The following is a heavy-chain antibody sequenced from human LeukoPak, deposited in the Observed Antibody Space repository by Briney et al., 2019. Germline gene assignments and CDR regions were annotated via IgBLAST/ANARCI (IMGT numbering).Heavy chain of an antibody. CDR2: ISSSSSYI. CDR1: GFTFSSYS. D-gene: IGHD3-22*01. V-gene: IGHV3-21*01. CDR3: ASDYDSSSMAY. Sequence: GGSLRLSCAASGFTFSSYSMNWVRQAPGKGLEWVPSISSSSSYIYYADSVKGRFTISRDNAKNSLYLQMNSLRAEDTAVYYCASDYDSSSMAYWGQGTLVTVSS. J-gene: IGHJ4*02.